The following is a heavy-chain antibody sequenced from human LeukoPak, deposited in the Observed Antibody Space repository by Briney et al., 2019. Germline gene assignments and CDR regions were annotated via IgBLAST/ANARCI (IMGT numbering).Heavy chain of an antibody. Sequence: ETLSLTCTVSGGSISSSSYYWGWIRQPPGKGLEWVSSISSSSSYIYYADSVKGRFTISRDNAKNSLYLQMNSLRAEDTAVYYCARTMFGELFPIDYWGQGTLVTVSS. V-gene: IGHV3-21*01. CDR1: GGSISSSS. CDR3: ARTMFGELFPIDY. CDR2: ISSSSSYI. D-gene: IGHD3-10*02. J-gene: IGHJ4*02.